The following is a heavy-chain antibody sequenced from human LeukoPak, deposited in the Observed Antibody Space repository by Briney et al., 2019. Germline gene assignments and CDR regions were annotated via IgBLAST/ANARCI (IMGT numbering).Heavy chain of an antibody. CDR2: INPNSGGT. D-gene: IGHD3-10*01. V-gene: IGHV1-2*02. CDR1: GYTFTGYY. CDR3: SVNYYGSGSYESY. J-gene: IGHJ4*02. Sequence: ASVKVSCKASGYTFTGYYMHWVRQAPGRGLEWMGWINPNSGGTNYAQKFQGRVTMTRDTSISTAYMELSRLRSDDTAVYYCSVNYYGSGSYESYWGQGTLVTVSS.